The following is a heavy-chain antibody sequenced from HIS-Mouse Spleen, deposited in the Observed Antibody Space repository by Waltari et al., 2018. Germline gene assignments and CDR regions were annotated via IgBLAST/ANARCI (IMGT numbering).Heavy chain of an antibody. J-gene: IGHJ4*02. Sequence: QVTLVESVRGVIQPGRSLRLLCAASGFTFSSCGIHWVRQAQGKGLEWVAVISYDGSNKYYAASVKGRFTISRDNSKNTLYLQMNSLRAEDTAVYYCAKASSGWLDYWGQGTLVTVSS. CDR1: GFTFSSCG. CDR3: AKASSGWLDY. CDR2: ISYDGSNK. D-gene: IGHD6-19*01. V-gene: IGHV3-30*18.